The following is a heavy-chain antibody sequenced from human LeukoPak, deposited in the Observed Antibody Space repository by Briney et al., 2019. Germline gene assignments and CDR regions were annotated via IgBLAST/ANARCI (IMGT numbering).Heavy chain of an antibody. J-gene: IGHJ4*02. D-gene: IGHD6-19*01. Sequence: ASVKVSCKASGYTFTGYYMHWVRQAPGQGLEWMGWINPNSGGTNYAQKFQGRVTMTRDTSISTAYMELSRLRSDDTAVYYCARVKQTAVAGRFDYWGQGTLVTVSS. V-gene: IGHV1-2*02. CDR1: GYTFTGYY. CDR3: ARVKQTAVAGRFDY. CDR2: INPNSGGT.